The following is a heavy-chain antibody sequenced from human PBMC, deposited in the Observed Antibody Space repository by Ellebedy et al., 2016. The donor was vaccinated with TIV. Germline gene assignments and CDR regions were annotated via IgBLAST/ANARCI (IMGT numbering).Heavy chain of an antibody. V-gene: IGHV3-7*03. CDR2: IKQDGTEK. CDR1: GFTFSSYW. D-gene: IGHD4-17*01. J-gene: IGHJ3*01. CDR3: AKIGVMTGDYSVTFDV. Sequence: GESLKISCAASGFTFSSYWMSWVRQAPGKGLEWVANIKQDGTEKYYVDSVKGRFTISRDNAKNSLYLQMNSLRAEDTALYYCAKIGVMTGDYSVTFDVWGQGTMVIVSS.